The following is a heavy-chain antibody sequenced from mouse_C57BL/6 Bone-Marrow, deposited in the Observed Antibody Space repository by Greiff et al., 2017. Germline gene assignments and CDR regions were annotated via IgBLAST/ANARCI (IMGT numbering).Heavy chain of an antibody. CDR1: GFTFSDYG. V-gene: IGHV5-17*01. J-gene: IGHJ3*01. Sequence: EVKLVESGGGLVKPGGSLKLSCAASGFTFSDYGMHWVRQAPEKGLEWVAYISSGSSTIYYADTVKGRFTISRDNAKNTLCLQMTSLRSEDTAMYYCARAPYDYDGGAFAYWGQGTLVTVSA. CDR2: ISSGSSTI. CDR3: ARAPYDYDGGAFAY. D-gene: IGHD2-4*01.